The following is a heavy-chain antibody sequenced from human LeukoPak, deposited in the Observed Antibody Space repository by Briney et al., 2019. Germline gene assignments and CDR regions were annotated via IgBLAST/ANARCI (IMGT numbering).Heavy chain of an antibody. D-gene: IGHD3-22*01. CDR1: GGSISSYY. J-gene: IGHJ4*02. Sequence: SETLSLTCTVSGGSISSYYWSWIRQPAGKGLEWIGRIYTSGSTNYNPSLKSRVTMSVDTSKNQFSLKLSSVTAADTAVYYCASSRYYDSSGYYYFDYWGQGTLVTVSS. V-gene: IGHV4-4*07. CDR3: ASSRYYDSSGYYYFDY. CDR2: IYTSGST.